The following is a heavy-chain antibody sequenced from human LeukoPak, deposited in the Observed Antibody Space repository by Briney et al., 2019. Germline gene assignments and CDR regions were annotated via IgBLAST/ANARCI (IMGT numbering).Heavy chain of an antibody. J-gene: IGHJ4*02. D-gene: IGHD6-13*01. CDR1: GFTFSSYW. V-gene: IGHV3-74*01. CDR2: INSDGSST. Sequence: GGSLRLSCAASGFTFSSYWMHWVRQAPGKGLVWVSRINSDGSSTSYADSVKGRFTISRDNAKNTLYLQMNSLRAEDTAVYYCASARYSSSWYHYWGQGTLVIVSS. CDR3: ASARYSSSWYHY.